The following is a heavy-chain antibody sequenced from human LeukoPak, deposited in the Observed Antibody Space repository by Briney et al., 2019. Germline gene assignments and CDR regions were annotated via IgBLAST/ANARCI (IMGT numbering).Heavy chain of an antibody. D-gene: IGHD3-10*01. CDR2: ISGSGVST. V-gene: IGHV3-23*01. J-gene: IGHJ4*02. Sequence: GGSLRLSCAASGFTFSSYAMSWVRQAPGKGLEWVSAISGSGVSTYHADSVKGRFTISRDNSKNTLYLQMNSLRAEDTAVYYCVYEHVWFGELLYWGQGTLVTVSS. CDR3: VYEHVWFGELLY. CDR1: GFTFSSYA.